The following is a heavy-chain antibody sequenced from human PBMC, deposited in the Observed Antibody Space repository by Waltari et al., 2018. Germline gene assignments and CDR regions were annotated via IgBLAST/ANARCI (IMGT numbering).Heavy chain of an antibody. CDR1: GGPISSDY. J-gene: IGHJ3*02. Sequence: QVQLQESGPGLVNPSETLSYTCTVPGGPISSDYWGWIRQPPGKGLEWIGYIYSSGSTTYNPSLQSRVTISVDTSKNQFSLKLSSVAAADTAVYYCARMYYDILTGYYPDAFDIWGQGTMVTVSS. D-gene: IGHD3-9*01. CDR3: ARMYYDILTGYYPDAFDI. CDR2: IYSSGST. V-gene: IGHV4-59*01.